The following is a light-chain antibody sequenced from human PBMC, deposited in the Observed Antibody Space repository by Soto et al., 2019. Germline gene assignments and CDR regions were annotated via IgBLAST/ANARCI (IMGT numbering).Light chain of an antibody. CDR1: QNINNY. CDR2: DAS. V-gene: IGKV1-33*01. Sequence: IHMTQSPSSLSSSLLNRFTITCQASQNINNYLNWYQQKPGRAPKLLIYDASNLEAGVPSRFRGSGSGTDFTFTISRLQPEDIATYYCQQYENLHTFGQGTRLEIK. J-gene: IGKJ5*01. CDR3: QQYENLHT.